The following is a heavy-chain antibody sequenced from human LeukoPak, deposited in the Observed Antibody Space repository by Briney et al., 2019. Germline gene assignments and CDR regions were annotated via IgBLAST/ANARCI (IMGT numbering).Heavy chain of an antibody. J-gene: IGHJ4*02. CDR3: ARDYYDSSGTMEFDY. Sequence: ASVKVSCKASGYTFTSYGISWVRQAPGQGLEWMGWISAYNGNTNYAQKLQGRVTMTTDTSTSTAYMELRSLRSDDTAVYYCARDYYDSSGTMEFDYWGQGTLVTVSS. V-gene: IGHV1-18*01. D-gene: IGHD3-22*01. CDR1: GYTFTSYG. CDR2: ISAYNGNT.